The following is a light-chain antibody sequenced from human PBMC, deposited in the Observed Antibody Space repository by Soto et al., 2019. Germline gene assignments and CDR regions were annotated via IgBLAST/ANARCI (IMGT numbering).Light chain of an antibody. J-gene: IGKJ1*01. CDR1: QSVSSN. V-gene: IGKV3-15*01. CDR2: GAS. Sequence: EIVMTQSPATLSLSPGERATLSCRASQSVSSNLAWYQQKPGQAPRLLIYGASTRATGIPARFSGSGSGTDFTLTISSLQSEDFAVYYCQQYNNWPPVTFGQGTKVDIK. CDR3: QQYNNWPPVT.